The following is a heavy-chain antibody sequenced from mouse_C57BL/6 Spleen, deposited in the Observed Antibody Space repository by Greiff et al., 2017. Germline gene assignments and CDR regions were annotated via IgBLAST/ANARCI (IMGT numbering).Heavy chain of an antibody. J-gene: IGHJ2*01. CDR1: GFTFSSYG. V-gene: IGHV5-6*03. Sequence: EVKLVESGGGLVKPGGSLKLSCAASGFTFSSYGMSWVRQTPDKRLEWVATISSGGSYTYYPDSVKGRFTISSDNAKNTLYLQMSSLKSEDTAMYYCARGPYGNYTSWDYWGQGTTLTVSS. CDR2: ISSGGSYT. D-gene: IGHD2-1*01. CDR3: ARGPYGNYTSWDY.